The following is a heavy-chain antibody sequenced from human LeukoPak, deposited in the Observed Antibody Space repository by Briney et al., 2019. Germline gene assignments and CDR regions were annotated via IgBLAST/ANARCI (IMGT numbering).Heavy chain of an antibody. CDR1: GGSISSYY. J-gene: IGHJ4*02. Sequence: SETLSLTCTVSGGSISSYYWSWIRQPPGKGLEWIGYIYYSGSTNYNPSLKSRVTISVDTSKNQFSLKLSSVTAADTAVYYCVRTEFYYGSGSYFFDYWGQGTLVTVSS. CDR3: VRTEFYYGSGSYFFDY. D-gene: IGHD3-10*01. V-gene: IGHV4-59*08. CDR2: IYYSGST.